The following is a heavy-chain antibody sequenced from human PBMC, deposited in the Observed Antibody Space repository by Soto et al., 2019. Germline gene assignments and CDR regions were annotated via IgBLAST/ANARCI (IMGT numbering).Heavy chain of an antibody. Sequence: ASVKVSCKASGYTFTSYAMHWVRQAPGQRLEWMGWINAGNGNTKYSQKFQGRVTITRDTSASTAYMELSSLRSEDTAVYYCARDRDVDTAMVHFDYWGQGTLVTVSS. CDR2: INAGNGNT. CDR1: GYTFTSYA. D-gene: IGHD5-18*01. J-gene: IGHJ4*02. CDR3: ARDRDVDTAMVHFDY. V-gene: IGHV1-3*01.